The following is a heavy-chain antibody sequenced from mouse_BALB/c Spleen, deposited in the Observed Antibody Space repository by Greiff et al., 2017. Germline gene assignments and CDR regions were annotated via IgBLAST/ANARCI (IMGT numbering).Heavy chain of an antibody. CDR3: ALITTASYWYFDV. D-gene: IGHD1-1*01. V-gene: IGHV5-4*02. Sequence: EVHLVESGGGLVKPGGSLKLSCAASGFTFSDYYMYWVRQTPEKRLEWVATISDGGSYTYYPDSVKGRFTISRDNAKNNLYLQMSSLKSEDTAMYYCALITTASYWYFDVWGAGTTVTVSS. CDR2: ISDGGSYT. J-gene: IGHJ1*01. CDR1: GFTFSDYY.